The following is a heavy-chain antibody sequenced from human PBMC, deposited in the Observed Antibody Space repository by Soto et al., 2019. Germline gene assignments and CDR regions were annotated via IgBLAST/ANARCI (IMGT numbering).Heavy chain of an antibody. D-gene: IGHD2-15*01. V-gene: IGHV1-18*01. CDR1: GYTFNSYG. J-gene: IGHJ4*02. Sequence: QVQLVQSGAEVKKPGASVKVSCKASGYTFNSYGISWVRQAPGQGLEWMGWISAYNGNTNYVQKVQGRVTMTTDIXTGTAYRELRSLSSDDTALYYCARGGGNAPRPVDYWGQGTLVTVSS. CDR2: ISAYNGNT. CDR3: ARGGGNAPRPVDY.